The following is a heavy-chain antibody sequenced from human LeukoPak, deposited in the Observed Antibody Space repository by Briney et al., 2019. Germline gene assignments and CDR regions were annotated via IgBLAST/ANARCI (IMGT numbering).Heavy chain of an antibody. J-gene: IGHJ4*02. V-gene: IGHV1-3*03. D-gene: IGHD3-10*01. CDR2: INAGNGNT. Sequence: ASVKVSCKASGYTFTSYAMHWVRQAPGQRLEWMGWINAGNGNTKYSQEFQGRVTITRDTSASTAYMELSSLRSEDMAVYYCARDSTNYYGSGSFDYWGQGTLVTVS. CDR3: ARDSTNYYGSGSFDY. CDR1: GYTFTSYA.